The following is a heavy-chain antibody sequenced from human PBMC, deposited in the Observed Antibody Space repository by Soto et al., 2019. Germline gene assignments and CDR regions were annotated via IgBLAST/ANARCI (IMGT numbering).Heavy chain of an antibody. J-gene: IGHJ3*02. D-gene: IGHD6-19*01. Sequence: QVQLQESGPGLVKPSETLSLTCTVSGGSISSYYWSWIRQPPGKGLEWSGCIYYSGSTNYNTSLKSRVTRSGDTYKSQFSLKLGSVTAADTAVYDCARTLGSGWPELRGDDAFDIWGQGTMVTVSS. CDR2: IYYSGST. CDR1: GGSISSYY. V-gene: IGHV4-59*01. CDR3: ARTLGSGWPELRGDDAFDI.